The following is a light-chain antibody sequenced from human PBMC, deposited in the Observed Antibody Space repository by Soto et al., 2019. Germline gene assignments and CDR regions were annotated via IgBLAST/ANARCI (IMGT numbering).Light chain of an antibody. CDR1: SSNIGNNY. Sequence: QSVLTQPPSVSAAPGQKVTISCSGSSSNIGNNYVSWYQQLPGTAPKLLIYDNNERSSGIPDRFSGSTSGTSATLDITGLQTGDEADYYCGAWDDSLAGVLFGGGTQLTVL. V-gene: IGLV1-51*01. CDR2: DNN. CDR3: GAWDDSLAGVL. J-gene: IGLJ3*02.